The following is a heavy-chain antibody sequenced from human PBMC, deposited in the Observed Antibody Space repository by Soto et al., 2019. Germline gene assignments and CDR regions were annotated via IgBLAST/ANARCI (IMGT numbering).Heavy chain of an antibody. CDR3: AKDAYYGSSGFYYYFDY. CDR2: IKSKADGGTT. V-gene: IGHV3-15*01. D-gene: IGHD3-22*01. J-gene: IGHJ4*02. CDR1: GFIFSNAW. Sequence: GGSLRLSCAASGFIFSNAWMSWVRRAPGKGLEWVGRIKSKADGGTTNYAAPVKGRFTISRDNIKNTLYLQMNSLRAEDTAVYYCAKDAYYGSSGFYYYFDYWGQGTLVTVSS.